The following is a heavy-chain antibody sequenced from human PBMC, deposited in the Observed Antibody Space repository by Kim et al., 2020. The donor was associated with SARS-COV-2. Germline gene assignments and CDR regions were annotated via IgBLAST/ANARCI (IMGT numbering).Heavy chain of an antibody. D-gene: IGHD2-2*01. CDR3: ARGLGYCSSTSCYVYFDY. Sequence: GGSLRPSCAASGFTFSDHYMDWVRQAPGKGLEWVGRTRNKANSYTTEYAASVKGRFTISRDDSKNSLYLQMNSQKTEDTAVYYCARGLGYCSSTSCYVYFDYWGQGTLVTVSS. J-gene: IGHJ4*02. CDR2: TRNKANSYTT. CDR1: GFTFSDHY. V-gene: IGHV3-72*01.